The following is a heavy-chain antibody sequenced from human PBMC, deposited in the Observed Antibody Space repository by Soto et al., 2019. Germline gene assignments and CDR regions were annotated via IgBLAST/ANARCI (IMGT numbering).Heavy chain of an antibody. CDR1: NASISSGAYY. J-gene: IGHJ4*02. Sequence: HVQLQESGPGLVKPSQTLSLSCTVTNASISSGAYYWSWIRQPPGKGLEWIGYIYNSGNTYYNPSLKSRVSISVDTSKNQFSLKLTSVTEADTAVYFCARVVASSFYFDFWGQGPLVTVSS. V-gene: IGHV4-30-4*08. CDR2: IYNSGNT. D-gene: IGHD6-6*01. CDR3: ARVVASSFYFDF.